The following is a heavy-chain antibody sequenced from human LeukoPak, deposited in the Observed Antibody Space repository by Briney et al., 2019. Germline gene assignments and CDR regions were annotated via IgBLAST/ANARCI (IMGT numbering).Heavy chain of an antibody. CDR3: ARDRFGGFGESAFDI. J-gene: IGHJ3*02. V-gene: IGHV3-48*01. CDR1: GFTFSTYS. Sequence: GGSLRLSCAASGFTFSTYSMNWVRQAPGKGLEWVSYISSSSSTIYYADSVKGRFTISRDNAKNSLYLQMNSLRAEDTAVYYCARDRFGGFGESAFDIWGQGTMVTVSS. CDR2: ISSSSSTI. D-gene: IGHD3-10*01.